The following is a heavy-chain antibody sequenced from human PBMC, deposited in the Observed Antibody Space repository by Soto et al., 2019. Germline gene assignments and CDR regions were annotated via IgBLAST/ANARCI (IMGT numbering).Heavy chain of an antibody. J-gene: IGHJ6*02. V-gene: IGHV3-21*01. CDR1: GFTFGNYS. CDR3: AREETAWPLAYGLDV. CDR2: IGSRGDT. Sequence: GGSLRLSCATSGFTFGNYSMHWVRQAPGKGLEWVSSIGSRGDTYYADSVKGRLTISREYAKNSLSLQMNSLRAEDTAVYYCAREETAWPLAYGLDVWGQGTTVTVSS. D-gene: IGHD2-21*02.